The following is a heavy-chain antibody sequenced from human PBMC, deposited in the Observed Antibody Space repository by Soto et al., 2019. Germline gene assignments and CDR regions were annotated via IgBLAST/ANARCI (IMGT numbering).Heavy chain of an antibody. Sequence: QVQLQESGPGLVKPSQTLSLTCSVSSDSMNSGGYYWSWIRQHPGKGLEWIGYIYSNGDTYYNPSFKSRVTISVDTSKNQFSLNLTSVTAADTAVYYCARRGGSSSGYYYYAMDVWGQGTTVTVSS. D-gene: IGHD6-6*01. V-gene: IGHV4-31*03. J-gene: IGHJ6*02. CDR3: ARRGGSSSGYYYYAMDV. CDR2: IYSNGDT. CDR1: SDSMNSGGYY.